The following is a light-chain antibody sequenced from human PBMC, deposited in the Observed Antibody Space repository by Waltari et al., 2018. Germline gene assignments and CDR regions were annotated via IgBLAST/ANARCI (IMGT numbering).Light chain of an antibody. V-gene: IGKV3-20*01. Sequence: EIVLTQSPGTLSLSPGESATLSCRTSQSVTRALDWYQQKPGQAPRLLIYGASNRATGIPDRCSGSGSETDFSLTISSLEPEDFAVYYCQHDLRLPVTFGQGTKVEVK. J-gene: IGKJ1*01. CDR3: QHDLRLPVT. CDR1: QSVTRA. CDR2: GAS.